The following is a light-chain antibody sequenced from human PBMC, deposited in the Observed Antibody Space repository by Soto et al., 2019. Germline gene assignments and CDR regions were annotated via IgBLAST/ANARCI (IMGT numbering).Light chain of an antibody. CDR3: SSYADSNNVP. V-gene: IGLV2-8*01. Sequence: QSALTQPPSASGSPGQSVTISCTGSSRDVGGYKYVTWYQQHPGKAPKLMIYEVTKRPSGVPDRFSGSKSGNTASLTVSGLQAEDEADYYCSSYADSNNVPFGGGTKLTVL. J-gene: IGLJ2*01. CDR2: EVT. CDR1: SRDVGGYKY.